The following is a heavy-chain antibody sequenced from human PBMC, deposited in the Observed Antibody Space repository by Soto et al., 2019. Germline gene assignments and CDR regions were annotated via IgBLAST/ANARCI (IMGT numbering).Heavy chain of an antibody. CDR3: ARDGRPYCSSTSCYYYYGMDV. Sequence: GGSLRLSCAASGFTFSDYYMSWIRQAPGKGLEWVSYISSSGSTIYYADSVKGRFTISRDNAKNSLYLQMNSLRAEDTAVYYCARDGRPYCSSTSCYYYYGMDVWGQGTTVTVSS. D-gene: IGHD2-2*01. J-gene: IGHJ6*02. V-gene: IGHV3-11*01. CDR2: ISSSGSTI. CDR1: GFTFSDYY.